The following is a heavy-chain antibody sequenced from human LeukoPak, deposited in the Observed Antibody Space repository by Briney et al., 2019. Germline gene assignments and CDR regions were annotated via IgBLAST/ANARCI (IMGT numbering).Heavy chain of an antibody. CDR2: INPSGGST. D-gene: IGHD2-2*01. J-gene: IGHJ6*03. V-gene: IGHV1-46*01. CDR1: GYTFTSYY. CDR3: ARGVVVVPAARYYYYYYMDV. Sequence: ASVKVSCKASGYTFTSYYMHWVRQAPGQGLEWMGIINPSGGSTSYAQKFQGRVTMTRDMSTSTVYMELSSLRSEDTAVYYCARGVVVVPAARYYYYYYMDVWGKGTRSPSP.